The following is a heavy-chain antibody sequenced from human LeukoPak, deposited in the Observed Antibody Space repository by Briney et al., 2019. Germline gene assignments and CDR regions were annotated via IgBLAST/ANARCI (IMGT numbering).Heavy chain of an antibody. Sequence: AGGSLRLSRAASGFTFSSYAMRWVRQAPGKGLEWVSSLSGSGGTIYYADSVKGRFTISRDNSKNTLYLQMNSLRAEDTAVYYCATGISGRTFDSWGQGTLVTVSS. CDR3: ATGISGRTFDS. D-gene: IGHD6-19*01. V-gene: IGHV3-23*01. CDR2: LSGSGGTI. CDR1: GFTFSSYA. J-gene: IGHJ4*02.